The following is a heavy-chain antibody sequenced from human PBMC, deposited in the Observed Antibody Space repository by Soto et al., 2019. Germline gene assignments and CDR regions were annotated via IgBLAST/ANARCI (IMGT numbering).Heavy chain of an antibody. D-gene: IGHD5-18*01. V-gene: IGHV4-4*07. Sequence: SETLSLTCIVSCGSISGYYWSWIRQPAGKELEWIGRIYSDGTTNYNPSLKGRGTMSVDTSKKQISPKLTSVTAADTAMYYCARDRGYRSGSFGSWGQGVLVTVSS. CDR2: IYSDGTT. CDR1: CGSISGYY. J-gene: IGHJ5*02. CDR3: ARDRGYRSGSFGS.